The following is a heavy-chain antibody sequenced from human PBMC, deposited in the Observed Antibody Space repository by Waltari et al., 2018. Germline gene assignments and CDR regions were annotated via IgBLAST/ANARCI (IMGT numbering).Heavy chain of an antibody. CDR2: ISGDGSST. J-gene: IGHJ4*02. D-gene: IGHD1-26*01. V-gene: IGHV3-23*01. CDR3: MKGSASYSRDFDC. Sequence: EVQLLESGGDLVQPGGSLRLSCAASGFTFSNCAMSWVRQAPGKGLDWVSFISGDGSSTYYADSVKGRFTISRDNSKDTLYLQMNSLRAEDTAVYYCMKGSASYSRDFDCWGQGALVTVSS. CDR1: GFTFSNCA.